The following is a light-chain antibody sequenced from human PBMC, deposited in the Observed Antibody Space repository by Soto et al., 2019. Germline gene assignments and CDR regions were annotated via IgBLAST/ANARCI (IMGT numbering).Light chain of an antibody. V-gene: IGKV1-6*01. CDR3: IQDHNSPLT. Sequence: AIQMTQSPSSLSGSVGETVKITFRSSQGIRSDLGWYQQRPGTAPKLLIYAASSLQSGVPSRFSGSGSGTEFTLTISGLQPEDFATYFCIQDHNSPLTFGKGTKVDIK. J-gene: IGKJ1*01. CDR1: QGIRSD. CDR2: AAS.